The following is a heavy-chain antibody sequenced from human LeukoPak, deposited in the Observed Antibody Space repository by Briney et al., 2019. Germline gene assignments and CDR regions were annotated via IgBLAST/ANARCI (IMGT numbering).Heavy chain of an antibody. J-gene: IGHJ6*03. D-gene: IGHD3-3*01. CDR2: INLTANT. V-gene: IGHV4-34*01. CDR1: GGSFSDYY. Sequence: NASETLSLTCAVYGGSFSDYYWSWIRQPPGKGLEWIGEINLTANTNYNPSLTDYTPSLKSRVTISVDPSQNHLSLNLRSVTAADTGVYYCARVRHNPLEYGYYMDVWGKGTTVTVSS. CDR3: ARVRHNPLEYGYYMDV.